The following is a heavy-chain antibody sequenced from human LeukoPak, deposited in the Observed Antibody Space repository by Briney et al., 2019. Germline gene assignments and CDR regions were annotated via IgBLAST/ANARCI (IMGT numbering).Heavy chain of an antibody. CDR1: GYTFTGYY. V-gene: IGHV1-2*02. CDR2: INPNSGGT. J-gene: IGHJ5*02. CDR3: ARAVVYYDSSGDRKNNWFDP. Sequence: GASVKVSCKASGYTFTGYYMHWVRQAPGQGLEWMGWINPNSGGTNYAQKFQGRVTMTRDKSTSTAYMELSRLRSDDTAVYYCARAVVYYDSSGDRKNNWFDPWGQGTLVTVSS. D-gene: IGHD3-22*01.